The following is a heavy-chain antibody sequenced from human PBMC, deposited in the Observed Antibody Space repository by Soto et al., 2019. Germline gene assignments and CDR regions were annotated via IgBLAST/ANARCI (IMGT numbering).Heavy chain of an antibody. D-gene: IGHD6-13*01. CDR1: GGSFSGYY. CDR3: AREKRAAAGVFDY. CDR2: INHSGST. J-gene: IGHJ4*02. Sequence: QVQLQQWGAGLLKPSETLSLTCAVYGGSFSGYYWSWIRQPPGKGLEWIGEINHSGSTNYNPSLKSRVTISVDTSKNQFSLELSSVTAADTAVYYCAREKRAAAGVFDYWGQGTLVTVSS. V-gene: IGHV4-34*01.